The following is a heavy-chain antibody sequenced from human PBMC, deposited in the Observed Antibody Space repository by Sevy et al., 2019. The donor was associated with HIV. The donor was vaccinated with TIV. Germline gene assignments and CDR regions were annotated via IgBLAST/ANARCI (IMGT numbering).Heavy chain of an antibody. V-gene: IGHV3-23*01. CDR2: ITPDDT. Sequence: GGSLRLSCTASGFTFSTYTLTWVRQAPGKGLEWVSSITPDDTHYADSVRGRFSVSRDNSKNTLYLQMDSLTVHDTAGYYCARDAQTWRGPWYGTSGADRWGQGTLVTVSS. CDR1: GFTFSTYT. CDR3: ARDAQTWRGPWYGTSGADR. D-gene: IGHD1-1*01. J-gene: IGHJ5*02.